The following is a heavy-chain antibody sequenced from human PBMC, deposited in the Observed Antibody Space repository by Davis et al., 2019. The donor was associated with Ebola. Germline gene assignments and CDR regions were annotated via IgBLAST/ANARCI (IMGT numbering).Heavy chain of an antibody. CDR2: IDPSDSYT. CDR1: GYSFTSYW. D-gene: IGHD6-19*01. Sequence: PGGSLRLSCKGSGYSFTSYWISWVRQMPGKGLEWMGRIDPSDSYTNYSPSFQGHVTISADKSISTAYLQWSSLKASDTAMYYCARIGRGSGSEGLWGQGTLVTVSS. V-gene: IGHV5-10-1*01. CDR3: ARIGRGSGSEGL. J-gene: IGHJ4*02.